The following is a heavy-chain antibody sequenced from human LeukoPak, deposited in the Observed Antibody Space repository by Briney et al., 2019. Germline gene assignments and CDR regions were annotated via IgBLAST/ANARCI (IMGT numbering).Heavy chain of an antibody. CDR2: IWYDGSNK. J-gene: IGHJ6*04. D-gene: IGHD3-16*02. Sequence: GGSLRLSCAASGFTFSSYGMHWVRQAPGKGLEWVAVIWYDGSNKYYADSVKGRFTISRDNSKNTLYLQMNSLRAEDTAVYYCARDLRVWGNYPSGMDVWGKGTTVTVSS. V-gene: IGHV3-33*01. CDR1: GFTFSSYG. CDR3: ARDLRVWGNYPSGMDV.